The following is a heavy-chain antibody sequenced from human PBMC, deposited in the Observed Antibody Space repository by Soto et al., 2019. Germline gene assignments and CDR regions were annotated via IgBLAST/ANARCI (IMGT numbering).Heavy chain of an antibody. CDR3: AKPGDEKYNWFDP. J-gene: IGHJ5*02. V-gene: IGHV4-34*01. Sequence: SETLSLTCAVYGGSCSGYYWTWIRQPPGKGLEWIGEINHSGDTNYSPSLKSRVTISVDTSKNRFSLKLSSVTAADTAVYYCAKPGDEKYNWFDPWGRGTLVTSPQ. CDR1: GGSCSGYY. CDR2: INHSGDT. D-gene: IGHD3-16*01.